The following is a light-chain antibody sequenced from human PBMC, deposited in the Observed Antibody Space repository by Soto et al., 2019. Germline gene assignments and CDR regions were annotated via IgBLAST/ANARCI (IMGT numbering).Light chain of an antibody. V-gene: IGLV2-14*01. CDR1: SSDVGAYNY. J-gene: IGLJ2*01. CDR3: SSYTSRRTLV. Sequence: QSVLTQPASVSGSPGQSITISCTGTSSDVGAYNYVSWYQQHPGRAPKLMIFEITNRPSGVSNRFSGSKSGNTASLTISGLQAEDESDYYCSSYTSRRTLVFGGGTKLTVL. CDR2: EIT.